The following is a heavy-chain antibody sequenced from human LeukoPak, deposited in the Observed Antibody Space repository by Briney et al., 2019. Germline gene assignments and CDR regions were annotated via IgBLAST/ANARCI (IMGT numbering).Heavy chain of an antibody. CDR3: ARQGWFGELLSPLDY. Sequence: SETLSLTCTVSGGSISSSSYYWGWIRQPPGKGLEWIGSIYYSGSTYYNPSLKSRVTISVDTSKNQFSLKLSSVTAADTAVYYCARQGWFGELLSPLDYRGQGTLVTVFS. J-gene: IGHJ4*02. CDR1: GGSISSSSYY. D-gene: IGHD3-10*01. CDR2: IYYSGST. V-gene: IGHV4-39*01.